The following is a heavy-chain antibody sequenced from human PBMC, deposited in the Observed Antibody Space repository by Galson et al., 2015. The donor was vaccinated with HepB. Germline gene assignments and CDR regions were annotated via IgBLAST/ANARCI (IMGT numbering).Heavy chain of an antibody. V-gene: IGHV1-69-2*01. Sequence: VKVSCKVSGYTFTDYYMHWVRQAPGRGLEWVGLIDPADGETIYAAKFQGRVTITADTSTDTASMELSSLRSQDTAVYYCATGCSGRSCSPNYYNYLDVWGRGATVTVSS. CDR1: GYTFTDYY. D-gene: IGHD2-15*01. J-gene: IGHJ6*03. CDR3: ATGCSGRSCSPNYYNYLDV. CDR2: IDPADGET.